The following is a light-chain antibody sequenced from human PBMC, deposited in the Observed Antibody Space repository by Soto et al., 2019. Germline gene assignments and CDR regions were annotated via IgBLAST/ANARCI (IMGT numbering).Light chain of an antibody. CDR3: QQSYSTPIT. J-gene: IGKJ5*01. CDR1: QSVSSSY. Sequence: EVVLTQSPGTLSLSPGERATLSCRASQSVSSSYLAWYQQRRGQAPRLLIYDTSIRATGIPARFSGSGSGTDFTLTISSLQPEDFATYYCQQSYSTPITFGQGTRLEIK. CDR2: DTS. V-gene: IGKV3D-20*02.